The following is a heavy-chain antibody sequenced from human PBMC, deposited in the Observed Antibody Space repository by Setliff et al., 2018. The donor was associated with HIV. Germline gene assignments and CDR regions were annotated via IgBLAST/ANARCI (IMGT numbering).Heavy chain of an antibody. CDR3: ATCRHRPSNWFDP. V-gene: IGHV4-39*07. J-gene: IGHJ5*02. Sequence: SETLSLTCAVSGGSVSSPSYYWGWIRQPPGKGLEWIGSVYNSGITFKNPSLKSRGSISVDRSGNQFSLRRTSVTAADTAVYYCATCRHRPSNWFDPWGQGTVVTV. CDR1: GGSVSSPSYY. CDR2: VYNSGIT.